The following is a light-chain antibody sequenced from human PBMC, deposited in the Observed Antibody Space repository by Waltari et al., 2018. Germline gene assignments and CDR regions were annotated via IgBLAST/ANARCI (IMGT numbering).Light chain of an antibody. CDR1: KLGDLY. CDR3: QAWDSITSHVV. J-gene: IGLJ2*01. Sequence: SYELTQRPSVSVSPGQTASIPYSGDKLGDLYACWYQQKPGQSPVLVIYQDTRRPSGIPERFSGSNSGNTATLTISGTQAMDEADYCCQAWDSITSHVVFGGGTKLTVL. CDR2: QDT. V-gene: IGLV3-1*01.